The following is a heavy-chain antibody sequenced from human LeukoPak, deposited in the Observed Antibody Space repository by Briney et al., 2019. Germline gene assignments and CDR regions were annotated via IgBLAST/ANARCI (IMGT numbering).Heavy chain of an antibody. CDR1: GGTFISYA. J-gene: IGHJ4*02. D-gene: IGHD6-6*01. CDR2: MNPNSGNT. Sequence: GASVKVSCKASGGTFISYAISWVRQAPGQGLEWMGWMNPNSGNTGYAQKFQGRVTMTRNTSISTAYMELSRLRSEDTAVYYCVSHPPSIAFDYWGQGTLVTVSS. V-gene: IGHV1-8*02. CDR3: VSHPPSIAFDY.